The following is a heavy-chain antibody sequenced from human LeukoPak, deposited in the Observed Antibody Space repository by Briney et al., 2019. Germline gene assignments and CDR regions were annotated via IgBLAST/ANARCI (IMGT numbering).Heavy chain of an antibody. Sequence: GGSLRLSCAASGFTFSTYGMHWVRQAPGKGLEWVAVIWSDGSNNDYADSVKGRFTISRDNSKDTLYLQMNSLRAEDTAVYYCARVSTSGNYHGMDVWGQGTTVTVSS. CDR2: IWSDGSNN. CDR3: ARVSTSGNYHGMDV. CDR1: GFTFSTYG. V-gene: IGHV3-33*01. J-gene: IGHJ6*02. D-gene: IGHD1-1*01.